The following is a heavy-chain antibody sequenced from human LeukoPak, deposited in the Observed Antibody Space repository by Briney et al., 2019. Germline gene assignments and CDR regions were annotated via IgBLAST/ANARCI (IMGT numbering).Heavy chain of an antibody. J-gene: IGHJ4*02. CDR1: GGSISSYY. CDR3: AQLGWFGERSTDDY. D-gene: IGHD3-10*01. Sequence: KSSETLSLTCTVSGGSISSYYWSWIRQPAGKGLEWIERIYTSGSTNYNPSFKSRVTMSVDTSKNQFSLKLSSVTAADTAVYYCAQLGWFGERSTDDYWGQGTLVTVSS. V-gene: IGHV4-4*07. CDR2: IYTSGST.